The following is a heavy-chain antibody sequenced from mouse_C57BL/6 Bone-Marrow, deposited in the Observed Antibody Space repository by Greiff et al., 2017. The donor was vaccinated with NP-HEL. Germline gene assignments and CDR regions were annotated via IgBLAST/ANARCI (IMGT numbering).Heavy chain of an antibody. V-gene: IGHV1-81*01. CDR3: ARLGYYGSTPFDY. CDR1: GYTFTSYG. Sequence: VKLQESGAELARPGASVKLSCKASGYTFTSYGISWVKQRTGQGLEWIGEIYPRSGNTYYNEKFKGKATLTADKSSSTAYMELRSLTSEDSAVYFCARLGYYGSTPFDYWGQGTTLTVSS. J-gene: IGHJ2*01. CDR2: IYPRSGNT. D-gene: IGHD1-1*01.